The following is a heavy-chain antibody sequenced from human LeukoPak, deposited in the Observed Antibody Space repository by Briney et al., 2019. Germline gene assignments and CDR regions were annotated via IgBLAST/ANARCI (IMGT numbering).Heavy chain of an antibody. V-gene: IGHV4-34*01. CDR3: ARVPNKLRRSNHSSPPYSGYGRGDY. J-gene: IGHJ4*02. Sequence: SETLSLTCAVYGGSFSSYYWSWFREPPGKGLEWLGEINHSGSTNYNPSLKSRVTISVDTSKNQFSLKLSSVTAADTAVYYCARVPNKLRRSNHSSPPYSGYGRGDYWGQGTLVTVS. CDR1: GGSFSSYY. D-gene: IGHD5-12*01. CDR2: INHSGST.